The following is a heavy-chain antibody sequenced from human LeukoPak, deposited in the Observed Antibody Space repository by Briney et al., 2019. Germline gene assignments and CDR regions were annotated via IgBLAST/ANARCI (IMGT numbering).Heavy chain of an antibody. Sequence: ASVKVSCKASGYTFTSYGISWVRQAPGQGLEWMGWISAYNGNTNYAQKLQGRVTMTTDTSTSTAYMELRSLRSDDTAVYYCARDADCTNGVCLTSAASDTLPMHYWGQGTLVTVSS. CDR2: ISAYNGNT. D-gene: IGHD2-8*01. CDR3: ARDADCTNGVCLTSAASDTLPMHY. J-gene: IGHJ4*02. CDR1: GYTFTSYG. V-gene: IGHV1-18*01.